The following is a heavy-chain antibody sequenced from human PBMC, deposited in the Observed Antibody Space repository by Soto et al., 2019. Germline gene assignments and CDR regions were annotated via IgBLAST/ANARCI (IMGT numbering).Heavy chain of an antibody. J-gene: IGHJ4*02. CDR2: ISYSGST. Sequence: SETLSLTCTVSGDSISTYYWSWIRQPPGKGLEWIGYISYSGSTHYNPSLKSRVTISEDTSKRQFSLKLSSVTSADTAVYYCARLMARDYFDYWGQGILVTVSS. V-gene: IGHV4-59*08. CDR1: GDSISTYY. CDR3: ARLMARDYFDY.